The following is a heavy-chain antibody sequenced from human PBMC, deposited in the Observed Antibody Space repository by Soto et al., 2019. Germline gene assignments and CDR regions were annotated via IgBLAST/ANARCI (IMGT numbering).Heavy chain of an antibody. J-gene: IGHJ4*02. V-gene: IGHV5-51*01. CDR2: LWPGDSDV. Sequence: PGESLKISCRGSGFTFTNCWIAGGARSAGKGRGWVGVLWPGDSDVRYSPSVQGQVTISADKSSSAAYLQWSTLKASDTAVYFCARLLLTTSFFDLWGQGTLVTVS. CDR1: GFTFTNCW. CDR3: ARLLLTTSFFDL. D-gene: IGHD4-17*01.